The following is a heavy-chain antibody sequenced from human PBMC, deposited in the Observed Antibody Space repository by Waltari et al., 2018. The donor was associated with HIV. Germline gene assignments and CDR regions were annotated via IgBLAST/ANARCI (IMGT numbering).Heavy chain of an antibody. J-gene: IGHJ4*02. V-gene: IGHV7-4-1*02. CDR3: ARSPAF. CDR2: MNPNTGDP. CDR1: GYTFNNSA. Sequence: QVQLVQSGSQLKKSGASLKISCKASGYTFNNSAMHWVRQAPGQGLEWMGWMNPNTGDPTYAQGFTGRFVFSLDTSMSTTYLQINTLKPEDSAVYYCARSPAFWGQGTLVIVSS.